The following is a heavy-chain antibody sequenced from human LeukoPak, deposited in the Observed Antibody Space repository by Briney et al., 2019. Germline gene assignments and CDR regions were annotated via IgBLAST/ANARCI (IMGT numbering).Heavy chain of an antibody. V-gene: IGHV3-7*01. CDR3: ASWRWLQSDVDC. Sequence: EAGGSLTLFCAPSGFTFSSYWVSWVRHAPGKWREWVAYIKQDGSETYYVHCVKGRFTISTDNAKHSLYMQMDSQRAKETAVSYGASWRWLQSDVDCWGQGTLVTVSS. CDR2: IKQDGSET. J-gene: IGHJ4*02. D-gene: IGHD5-24*01. CDR1: GFTFSSYW.